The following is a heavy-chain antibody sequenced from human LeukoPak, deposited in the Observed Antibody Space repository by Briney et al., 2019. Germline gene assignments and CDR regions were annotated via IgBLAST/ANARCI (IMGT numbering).Heavy chain of an antibody. J-gene: IGHJ4*02. Sequence: SETLSLTCTVSGGSISSSSYYWGWIRQPPGMGLEWIGSIYYSGSTHYNPSLKSRVTISVDTSKNQFSLKLSSVTAADTAVYYCARLDGVRGVIIRGIDYWGQGTLVTVSS. CDR1: GGSISSSSYY. D-gene: IGHD3-10*01. V-gene: IGHV4-39*07. CDR3: ARLDGVRGVIIRGIDY. CDR2: IYYSGST.